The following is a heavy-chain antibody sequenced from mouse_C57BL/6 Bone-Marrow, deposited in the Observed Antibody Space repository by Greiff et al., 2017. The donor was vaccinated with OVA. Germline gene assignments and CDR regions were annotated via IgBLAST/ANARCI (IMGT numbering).Heavy chain of an antibody. Sequence: VHLVESGAELVKPGASVKLSCKASGYTFTEYTIHWVKQRPGQGLEWIGRFYPGSGSIKYNEKFKDKATLTADKSSSTVYLELSSLTSDDSAVYFCERDEDIRPYGKDGYFDVWGTGTTVTVSS. J-gene: IGHJ1*03. V-gene: IGHV1-62-2*01. CDR2: FYPGSGSI. CDR3: ERDEDIRPYGKDGYFDV. D-gene: IGHD2-1*01. CDR1: GYTFTEYT.